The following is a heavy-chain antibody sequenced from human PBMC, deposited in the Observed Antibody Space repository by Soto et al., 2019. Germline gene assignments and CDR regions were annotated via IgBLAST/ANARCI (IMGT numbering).Heavy chain of an antibody. CDR2: IDPSDSYT. J-gene: IGHJ4*02. CDR3: ARQDGGFRYNS. V-gene: IGHV5-10-1*03. CDR1: GYSFTTYW. D-gene: IGHD4-17*01. Sequence: EVQLVQSGPEMRKPGVSLRISCQASGYSFTTYWINWVRQMPGKGLEWMGRIDPSDSYTNYSPSFQGHVTISADKSSNTAYLQWTSLRASDTAIYFCARQDGGFRYNSWGQGTLVTVS.